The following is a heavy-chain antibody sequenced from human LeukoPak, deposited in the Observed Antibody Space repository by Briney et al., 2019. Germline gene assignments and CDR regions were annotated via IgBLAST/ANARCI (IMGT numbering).Heavy chain of an antibody. CDR3: ARGYYGSGSYYHYYYYMDV. Sequence: SETLSLTCAVYGGSFSGYYWSWIRQPPGKGLEWIGEINHSGSTNYNPSLKSRVTISVDTSKNQFSLKLSSVTAADTAVYYCARGYYGSGSYYHYYYYMDVWGKGTTVTISS. V-gene: IGHV4-34*01. D-gene: IGHD3-10*01. J-gene: IGHJ6*03. CDR1: GGSFSGYY. CDR2: INHSGST.